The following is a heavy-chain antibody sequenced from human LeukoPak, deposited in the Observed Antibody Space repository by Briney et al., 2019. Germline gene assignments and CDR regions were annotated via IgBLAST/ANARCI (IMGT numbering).Heavy chain of an antibody. CDR3: TRRKDGVLWFGEPQDNNWFDP. CDR1: GFTFSGSA. Sequence: GGSLRLSCAASGFTFSGSAMHWVRQASGKGLEWVGRIRSKANSYATAYAASVKGRFTISRDDSKNTAYLQMNSLKTEDTAVYYCTRRKDGVLWFGEPQDNNWFDPWGQGTLVTVSS. CDR2: IRSKANSYAT. J-gene: IGHJ5*02. D-gene: IGHD3-10*01. V-gene: IGHV3-73*01.